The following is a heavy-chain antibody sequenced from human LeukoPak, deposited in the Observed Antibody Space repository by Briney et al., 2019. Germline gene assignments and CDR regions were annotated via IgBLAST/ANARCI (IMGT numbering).Heavy chain of an antibody. J-gene: IGHJ5*02. CDR1: GYTFTSYD. V-gene: IGHV1-8*01. Sequence: ASVKVSCKASGYTFTSYDINWVRQATGQGLEWMGWMNPKTGNTGYAQNFQGRVTMTRDTSISTAYMELSSLRSEDTAVCYCARGLFWFGDLKTHWFDPWGQGTQVTVSS. D-gene: IGHD3-10*01. CDR2: MNPKTGNT. CDR3: ARGLFWFGDLKTHWFDP.